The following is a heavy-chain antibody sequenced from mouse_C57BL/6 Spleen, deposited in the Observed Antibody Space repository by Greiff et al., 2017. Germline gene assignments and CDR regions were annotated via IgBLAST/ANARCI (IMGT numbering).Heavy chain of an antibody. Sequence: EVMLVESGGGLVKPGGSLKLSCAASGFTFSSYTMSWVRQTPEKRLEWVATISGGGGNTYYPDSVKGRFTISRDNAKNPLYLQMSSLRSEDTALYYCARCGYFLFDYWGQGTTLTVSS. V-gene: IGHV5-9*01. CDR1: GFTFSSYT. CDR2: ISGGGGNT. J-gene: IGHJ2*01. CDR3: ARCGYFLFDY. D-gene: IGHD2-3*01.